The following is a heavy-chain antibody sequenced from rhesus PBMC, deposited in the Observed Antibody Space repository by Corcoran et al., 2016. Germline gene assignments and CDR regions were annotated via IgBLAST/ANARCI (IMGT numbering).Heavy chain of an antibody. Sequence: QVQLQESGPGLVKPSETLSLTCAVSGYSISSGYGWSWIRQPPGKGLEWIGYIGGSIGPTTSHPSLNSRVTISKDTSESQFSLKLSSVTAADTAVYYCARGEVGGSFDVWGAGVLVTVSS. CDR3: ARGEVGGSFDV. V-gene: IGHV4-127*01. CDR1: GYSISSGYG. J-gene: IGHJ5-1*01. D-gene: IGHD5-42*01. CDR2: IGGSIGPT.